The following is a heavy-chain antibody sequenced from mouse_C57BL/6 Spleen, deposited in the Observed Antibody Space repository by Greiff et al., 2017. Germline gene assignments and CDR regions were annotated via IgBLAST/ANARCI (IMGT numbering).Heavy chain of an antibody. J-gene: IGHJ4*01. CDR3: ARSGLYYYGSSSLYAMDY. Sequence: QVTLKVSGPGILQSSQTLSLTCSFSGFSLSTSGMGVSWIRQPSGKGLEWLAHIYWDDDKRYNPSLKSRLTISKDTSRNQVFLKITSVDTADTATYYCARSGLYYYGSSSLYAMDYWGQGTSVTVSS. CDR2: IYWDDDK. V-gene: IGHV8-12*01. CDR1: GFSLSTSGMG. D-gene: IGHD1-1*01.